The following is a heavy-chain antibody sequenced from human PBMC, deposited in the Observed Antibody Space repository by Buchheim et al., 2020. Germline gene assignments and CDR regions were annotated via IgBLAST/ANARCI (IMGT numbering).Heavy chain of an antibody. V-gene: IGHV3-23*01. CDR1: GFTFSFSNYA. CDR3: ARRGSGSYYYIDV. D-gene: IGHD3-22*01. J-gene: IGHJ6*03. CDR2: SGTTGNT. Sequence: EVQLLESGGGLVQAGGSLRLSCAASGFTFSFSNYAMTWVRQAPGKGLEWVSTSGTTGNTYYADSVKGRFTISRDTSKNTMYLQMSSLRAEDTAVYYCARRGSGSYYYIDVWGKGTT.